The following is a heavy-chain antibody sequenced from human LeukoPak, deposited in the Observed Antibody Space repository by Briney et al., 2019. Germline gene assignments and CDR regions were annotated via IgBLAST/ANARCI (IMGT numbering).Heavy chain of an antibody. CDR1: GYTFANYW. Sequence: GESLKISCKASGYTFANYWIGWVRQMPGEGLEWMGIIYPGDSDTRYSPSFQGQVTISADKSISTAYLQWSSLKASDTAMYYCASRGGSLGAFDYWGQGTLVTVSS. D-gene: IGHD1-26*01. J-gene: IGHJ4*02. CDR2: IYPGDSDT. V-gene: IGHV5-51*01. CDR3: ASRGGSLGAFDY.